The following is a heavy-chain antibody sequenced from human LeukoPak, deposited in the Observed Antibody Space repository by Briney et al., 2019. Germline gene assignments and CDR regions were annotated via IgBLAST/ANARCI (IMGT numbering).Heavy chain of an antibody. Sequence: ASVKVSCKASGGTFSSYAISWVRQAPGQGLEWMGGIIPIFGTANYAQKFQGRVTITADESTSTAYMELSSLRSEDTAVYYCARDMSLRRGSWGWLLFNWGQGTLVTVSS. D-gene: IGHD3-3*01. V-gene: IGHV1-69*13. CDR1: GGTFSSYA. CDR2: IIPIFGTA. CDR3: ARDMSLRRGSWGWLLFN. J-gene: IGHJ4*02.